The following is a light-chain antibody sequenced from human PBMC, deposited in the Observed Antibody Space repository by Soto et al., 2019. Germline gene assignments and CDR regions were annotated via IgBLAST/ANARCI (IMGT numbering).Light chain of an antibody. V-gene: IGKV1-39*01. CDR3: QESYTTPHN. CDR2: AAS. CDR1: QSISTY. J-gene: IGKJ4*01. Sequence: DIQMTQSPSSLSASVGDRVTITCRASQSISTYLNWFQQKPGIAPKLLIYAASYLQSGVPSRFSGSGSGTDFTLTISSLQPDDFATYYCQESYTTPHNFGGGTRVEIK.